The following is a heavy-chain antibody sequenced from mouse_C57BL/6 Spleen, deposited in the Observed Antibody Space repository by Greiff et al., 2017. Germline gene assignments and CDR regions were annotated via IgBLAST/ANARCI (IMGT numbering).Heavy chain of an antibody. J-gene: IGHJ4*01. D-gene: IGHD2-1*01. CDR1: GFSLTSYG. CDR3: ARRGYYGKGYAMDY. Sequence: VHLVESGPGLVAPSQSLSITCTVSGFSLTSYGVHWVRQPPGKGLEWLVVIWSDGSTTYNSALKSRLSISKDNSKSQVFLKMNSLQTDDTAMYYCARRGYYGKGYAMDYWGQGTSVTVSS. CDR2: IWSDGST. V-gene: IGHV2-6*03.